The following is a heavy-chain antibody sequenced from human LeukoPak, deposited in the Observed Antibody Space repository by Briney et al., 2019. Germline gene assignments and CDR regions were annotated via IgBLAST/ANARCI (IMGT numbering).Heavy chain of an antibody. CDR1: GFTFSSYS. V-gene: IGHV3-21*01. CDR2: ISSSSSYI. CDR3: ARGEDLAY. Sequence: PGGSLRLSCAASGFTFSSYSMNWVRQAPGKGLEWVSSISSSSSYIHYADSVKGRFTISRDNAKNSLYLQMNSLRAEDTAVYYCARGEDLAYWGQGTLVTVSS. J-gene: IGHJ4*02.